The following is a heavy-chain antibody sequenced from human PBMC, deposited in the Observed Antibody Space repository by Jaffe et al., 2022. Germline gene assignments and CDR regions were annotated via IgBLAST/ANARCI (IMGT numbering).Heavy chain of an antibody. CDR3: AKEHSSGSLDY. CDR2: ISWNSGSI. J-gene: IGHJ4*02. D-gene: IGHD3-3*01. CDR1: GFTFDDYA. Sequence: EVQLVESGGGLVQPGRSLRLSCAASGFTFDDYAMHWVRQAPGKGLEWVSGISWNSGSIGYADSVKGRFTISRDNAKNSLYLQMNSLRAEDTALYYCAKEHSSGSLDYWGQGTLVTVSS. V-gene: IGHV3-9*01.